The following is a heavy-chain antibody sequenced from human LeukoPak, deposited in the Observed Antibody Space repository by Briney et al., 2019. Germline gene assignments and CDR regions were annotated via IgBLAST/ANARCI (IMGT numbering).Heavy chain of an antibody. CDR3: ARDGSGWYF. Sequence: GGPLRLSCAASVFTFSGYCMSWVRRAPGKGLEWVANIRQDGSDKYYVDSVKGRFTISRDNTKNSLYLQMNSLRAEDTAVYYCARDGSGWYFWGQGTLVTVSS. D-gene: IGHD6-19*01. J-gene: IGHJ4*02. CDR2: IRQDGSDK. V-gene: IGHV3-7*03. CDR1: VFTFSGYC.